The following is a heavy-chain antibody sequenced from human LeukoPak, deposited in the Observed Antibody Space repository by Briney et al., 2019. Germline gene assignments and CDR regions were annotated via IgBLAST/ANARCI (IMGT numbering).Heavy chain of an antibody. CDR3: ARDGENCGMDV. J-gene: IGHJ6*04. D-gene: IGHD3-10*01. CDR2: IWYDGSNE. Sequence: PGRSLRLSCAASGFTFSSYGMHWVRQAPGKGLEWVAGIWYDGSNEYYADSVKGRFTISRDNSKNTLYLQMNSLRAEDTAVYYCARDGENCGMDVWGKGTTVTVSS. V-gene: IGHV3-33*01. CDR1: GFTFSSYG.